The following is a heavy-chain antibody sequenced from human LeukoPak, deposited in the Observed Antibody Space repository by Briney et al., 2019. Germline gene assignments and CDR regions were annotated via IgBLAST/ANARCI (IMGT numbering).Heavy chain of an antibody. D-gene: IGHD6-25*01. V-gene: IGHV4-34*01. Sequence: PSETLSLTCAVYGGSFSGYYWSWIRQPPGKGLEWIGEINHSGSTNYNPSLKSRVTISVDTSKNQFSLKLSSVTAADTAVYYCARLLSAADHYFDYWGQGTLVTVSS. J-gene: IGHJ4*02. CDR1: GGSFSGYY. CDR2: INHSGST. CDR3: ARLLSAADHYFDY.